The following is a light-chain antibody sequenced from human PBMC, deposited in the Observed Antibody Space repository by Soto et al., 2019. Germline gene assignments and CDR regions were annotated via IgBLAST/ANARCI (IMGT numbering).Light chain of an antibody. V-gene: IGKV1-5*01. J-gene: IGKJ3*01. CDR1: QSISRS. CDR3: QQYNSYLLT. CDR2: DAS. Sequence: DIQMTQSPSTLSASVGDRVTITCRASQSISRSLAWYQQKPGKAPNLLIYDASSLESGVPSSFSGSGFGTEFTLPISSLQPDDFATYYCQQYNSYLLTFGPGTTVDIK.